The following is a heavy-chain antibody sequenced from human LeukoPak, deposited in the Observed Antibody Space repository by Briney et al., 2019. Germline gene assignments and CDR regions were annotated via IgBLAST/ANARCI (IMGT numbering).Heavy chain of an antibody. D-gene: IGHD4-23*01. J-gene: IGHJ4*02. Sequence: GGSLRLSCAASGFTFSSYAMSWVRQAPGKGLEWVSAISGSGGSAFYADSVKGRFTISRDNAKNSLYLQMDSLRAEDTAVYYCAKPRTNDYGGNFDCWGQGTLVTVSS. CDR1: GFTFSSYA. CDR3: AKPRTNDYGGNFDC. V-gene: IGHV3-23*01. CDR2: ISGSGGSA.